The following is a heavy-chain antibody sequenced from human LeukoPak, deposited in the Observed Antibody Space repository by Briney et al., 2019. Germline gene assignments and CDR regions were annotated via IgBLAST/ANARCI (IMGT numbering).Heavy chain of an antibody. J-gene: IGHJ4*02. CDR1: GYTFISYG. Sequence: GASVKVSCKASGYTFISYGISWVRQAPGQGLEWMGWISAYNGNTNYAQKFQGRVTMTTDTSTSTAYMEPRSLRSDDTAVYYCAGDQELWFGELPSHSAYYFDYWGQGTLVTVSS. CDR3: AGDQELWFGELPSHSAYYFDY. V-gene: IGHV1-18*01. D-gene: IGHD3-10*01. CDR2: ISAYNGNT.